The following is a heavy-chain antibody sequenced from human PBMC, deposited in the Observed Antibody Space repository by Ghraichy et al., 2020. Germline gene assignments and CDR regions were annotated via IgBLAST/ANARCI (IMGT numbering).Heavy chain of an antibody. CDR1: GDSVSGNSAV. J-gene: IGHJ4*02. CDR3: ARSAVQGGLFDY. CDR2: TYYRSKWYN. V-gene: IGHV6-1*01. Sequence: SQTLSLTCAISGDSVSGNSAVWNWIRQSPSRGLEWLGRTYYRSKWYNDYAVSVKSRITISPDTSKNQVSLQLNSVTPEDTAVYYCARSAVQGGLFDYWGQGSLVTVSS. D-gene: IGHD3-10*01.